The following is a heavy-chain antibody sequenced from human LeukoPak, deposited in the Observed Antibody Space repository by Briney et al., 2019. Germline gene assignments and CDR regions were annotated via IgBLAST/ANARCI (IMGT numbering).Heavy chain of an antibody. D-gene: IGHD3-10*01. CDR3: ARETTMVRGVTPYYFDY. J-gene: IGHJ4*02. CDR2: IYYSGST. Sequence: SETLSLTCTVSGGSISTSGFYWGWIRQPPGTGLEWIGTIYYSGSTYYNPSLKSRVTVSVDTSKNQFSLKLSSVTAADTAVYYCARETTMVRGVTPYYFDYWGQGTLVTVSS. CDR1: GGSISTSGFY. V-gene: IGHV4-39*07.